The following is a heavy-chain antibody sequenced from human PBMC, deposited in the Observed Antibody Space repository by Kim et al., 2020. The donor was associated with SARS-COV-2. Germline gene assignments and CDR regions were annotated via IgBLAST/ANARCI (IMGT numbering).Heavy chain of an antibody. CDR2: ISSSSSTI. D-gene: IGHD3-3*01. J-gene: IGHJ4*02. CDR3: ARDGLITIFGVDNDFDY. Sequence: GGSLRLSCAASGFTFSSYSMNWVRQAPGKGLEWVSYISSSSSTIYYADSVKGRFTISRDNAKNSLYLQMNSLRDEDTAVYYCARDGLITIFGVDNDFDYWGQGTLVTVSS. V-gene: IGHV3-48*02. CDR1: GFTFSSYS.